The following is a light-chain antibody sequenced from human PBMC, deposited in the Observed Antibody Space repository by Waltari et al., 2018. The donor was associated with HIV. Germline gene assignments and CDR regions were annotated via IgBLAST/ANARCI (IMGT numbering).Light chain of an antibody. V-gene: IGLV1-51*02. CDR2: ETN. CDR1: YSNIGNNY. J-gene: IGLJ7*01. Sequence: QSVLTQPPSVSAAPGQKVTISCSGSYSNIGNNYVSWYQQLPGTAPKLLIYETNQRPSGIPDRFSGSKSGTSATLGITGLQSGDEADYYCGTWDGSLGGAVFGGGTQLTVL. CDR3: GTWDGSLGGAV.